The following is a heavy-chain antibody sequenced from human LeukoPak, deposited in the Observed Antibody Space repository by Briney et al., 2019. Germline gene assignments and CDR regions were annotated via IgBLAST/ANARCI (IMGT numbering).Heavy chain of an antibody. CDR3: ARQADSSSWYPAFDY. V-gene: IGHV4-59*08. CDR1: GVSISSYY. J-gene: IGHJ4*02. Sequence: SETLSLTCTVSGVSISSYYWSWIRQPPGKGLEWIGYIYYSGSTNYNPSLKSRVTVSVDTSKNQFSLKLSSVTAADTAVYYCARQADSSSWYPAFDYWGQGTLVTVSS. D-gene: IGHD6-13*01. CDR2: IYYSGST.